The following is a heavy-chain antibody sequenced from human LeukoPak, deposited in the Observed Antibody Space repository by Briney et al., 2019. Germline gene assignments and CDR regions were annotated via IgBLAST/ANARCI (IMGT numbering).Heavy chain of an antibody. Sequence: SSETLSLTCTVSGGSISSYYWSWIRQPPGKGLEWIGYIYYSGSTNYNPSLKSRVTISVDTSKNQFSLKLSSVTAADTAVYYCARAPSYSSGYFGAFDIWGQGTMVTVSS. D-gene: IGHD3-22*01. V-gene: IGHV4-59*01. CDR1: GGSISSYY. J-gene: IGHJ3*02. CDR3: ARAPSYSSGYFGAFDI. CDR2: IYYSGST.